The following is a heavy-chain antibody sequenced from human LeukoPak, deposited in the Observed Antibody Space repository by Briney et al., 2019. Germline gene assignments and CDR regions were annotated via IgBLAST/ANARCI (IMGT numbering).Heavy chain of an antibody. CDR2: TSYDGSNK. CDR3: ARDIYGYFDL. J-gene: IGHJ2*01. D-gene: IGHD3-16*01. Sequence: GRSLRLSCAASGFTFSSYGMHWVRQAPGKGLEWVAVTSYDGSNKYYADSVKGRFTISRDNSKNTLYLQMNSLRAEDTAVYYCARDIYGYFDLWGRGTLVTVSS. V-gene: IGHV3-30*03. CDR1: GFTFSSYG.